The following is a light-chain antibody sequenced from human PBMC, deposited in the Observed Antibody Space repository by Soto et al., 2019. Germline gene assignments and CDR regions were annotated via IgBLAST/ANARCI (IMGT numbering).Light chain of an antibody. V-gene: IGKV3-15*01. Sequence: EVVMTQSPATLSVSPGEGLTLYRRASQVIXDTLPWYRPQPGQTPRLVIXDKSTRATGVPARFIGSGSGREFTLTISSLKSEYFSVYYCQQYNKWPTETFGQGTKVDI. CDR3: QQYNKWPTET. J-gene: IGKJ1*01. CDR1: QVIXDT. CDR2: DKS.